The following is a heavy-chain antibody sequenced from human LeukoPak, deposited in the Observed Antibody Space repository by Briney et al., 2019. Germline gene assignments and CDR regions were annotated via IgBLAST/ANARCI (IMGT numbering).Heavy chain of an antibody. CDR2: FYYSGST. D-gene: IGHD3-9*01. J-gene: IGHJ4*02. CDR3: ARHRYVDRLSPFGF. V-gene: IGHV4-39*01. CDR1: GGSISSSSYF. Sequence: SETLSLTCTVSGGSISSSSYFWGWIRQPPGKGLEWIGTFYYSGSTYYNPSLKRRVTISVDTSNNQFSLKLSSMTAADTAVYYCARHRYVDRLSPFGFWGQGTLVTVSS.